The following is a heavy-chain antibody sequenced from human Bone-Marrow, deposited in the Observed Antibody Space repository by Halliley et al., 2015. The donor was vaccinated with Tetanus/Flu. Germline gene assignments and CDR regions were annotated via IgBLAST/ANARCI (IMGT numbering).Heavy chain of an antibody. V-gene: IGHV3-23*01. D-gene: IGHD3-22*01. J-gene: IGHJ4*02. Sequence: SLRLSCAASGFSFSSYGMSWVRQAPGKGLEWVSLINGIGSSTHYADSVKGRFTVSRDNSKNTPYLQMNSLRVEDTAVYYCAKTNYESTAGLDFWGQGTLLTVSS. CDR2: INGIGSST. CDR1: GFSFSSYG. CDR3: AKTNYESTAGLDF.